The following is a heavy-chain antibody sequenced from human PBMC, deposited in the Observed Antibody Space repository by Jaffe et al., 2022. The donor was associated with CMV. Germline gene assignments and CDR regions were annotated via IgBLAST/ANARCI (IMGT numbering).Heavy chain of an antibody. J-gene: IGHJ5*02. CDR2: ISSSSSYI. Sequence: EVQLVESGGGLVKPGGSLRLSCAASGFTFSSYSMNWVRQTPGKGLEWVSSISSSSSYIYYADSVKGRFTISRDNAKNSLYLQMNSLRAEDTAVYYCARGVGRIAAAGTLPRPNWFDPWGQGTLVTVSS. CDR3: ARGVGRIAAAGTLPRPNWFDP. CDR1: GFTFSSYS. D-gene: IGHD6-13*01. V-gene: IGHV3-21*01.